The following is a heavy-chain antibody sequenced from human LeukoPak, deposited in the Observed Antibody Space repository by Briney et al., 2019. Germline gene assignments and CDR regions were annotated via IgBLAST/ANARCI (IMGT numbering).Heavy chain of an antibody. CDR2: IYYGAST. D-gene: IGHD2-15*01. Sequence: SETLSLTCAVSGYSITNNYYWGWIRQPPGKGLEWIGNIYYGASTYYNPSLKSRVTISLDASKNQFSLGLTSVTAADTAVYYCARSPRASYCSGGSCYFDYWGQGTLVTVSS. V-gene: IGHV4-38-2*01. CDR1: GYSITNNYY. J-gene: IGHJ4*02. CDR3: ARSPRASYCSGGSCYFDY.